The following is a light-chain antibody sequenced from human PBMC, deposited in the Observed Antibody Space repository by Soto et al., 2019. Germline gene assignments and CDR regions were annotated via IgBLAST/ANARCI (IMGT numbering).Light chain of an antibody. CDR2: AAS. J-gene: IGKJ1*01. CDR1: QSIISY. CDR3: QQSYSTPLWT. V-gene: IGKV1-39*01. Sequence: DIQMTQSPSSLSASVGDRVTITYRASQSIISYLNWYQQKPGKAPKLLIYAASSLQSGVPSRFSGSGSGTDFTLTISSLQPEDFATYYCQQSYSTPLWTFGQGTKVEIK.